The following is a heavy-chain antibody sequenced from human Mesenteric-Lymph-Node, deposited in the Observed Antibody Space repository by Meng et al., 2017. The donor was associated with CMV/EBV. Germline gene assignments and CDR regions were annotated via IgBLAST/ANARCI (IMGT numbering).Heavy chain of an antibody. Sequence: QVHLTQWGAGLLKPSGTLSPTCAVYGGSFSGYYWSWIRQPPGKGLEWIGEINHSGSTNYNPSLKSRVTISVDTSKNQFSLKLSSVTAADTAVYYCARHQRWLKSEGGFNYWGQGTLVTVSS. CDR3: ARHQRWLKSEGGFNY. CDR1: GGSFSGYY. J-gene: IGHJ4*02. D-gene: IGHD4-23*01. V-gene: IGHV4-34*01. CDR2: INHSGST.